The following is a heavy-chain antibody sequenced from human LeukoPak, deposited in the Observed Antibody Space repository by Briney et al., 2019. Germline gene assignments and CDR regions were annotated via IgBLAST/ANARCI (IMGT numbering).Heavy chain of an antibody. Sequence: GRSLRLSCAASGFTFSSYGMHWVRQAPGKGLEWVAVISYDGSNKYYADSVKGRFTISRDNSKNTLYLQMNSLRAEDTAVYYCAKDGSSSWYYFDYWGQGTLVTVSS. V-gene: IGHV3-30*18. CDR2: ISYDGSNK. CDR1: GFTFSSYG. CDR3: AKDGSSSWYYFDY. J-gene: IGHJ4*02. D-gene: IGHD6-13*01.